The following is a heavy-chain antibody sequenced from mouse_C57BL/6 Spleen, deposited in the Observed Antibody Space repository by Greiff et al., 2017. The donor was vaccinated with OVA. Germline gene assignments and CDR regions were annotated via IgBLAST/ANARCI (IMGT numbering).Heavy chain of an antibody. V-gene: IGHV5-4*01. J-gene: IGHJ2*01. CDR3: AREGFGNSYFDY. Sequence: EVNLVESGGGLVKPGGSLKLSCAASGFTFSSYAMSWVRQTPEKRLEWVATISDGGSYTYYPDNVKGRFTISSDNAKNNLFLQMSHLKSEDTAMYYCAREGFGNSYFDYWGQGTTLTVSS. CDR2: ISDGGSYT. D-gene: IGHD2-1*01. CDR1: GFTFSSYA.